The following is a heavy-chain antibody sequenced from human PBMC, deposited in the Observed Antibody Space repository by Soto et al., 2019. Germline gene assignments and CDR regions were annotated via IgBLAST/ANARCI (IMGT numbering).Heavy chain of an antibody. Sequence: QLQLQESGPGLVKPSETLSLTCTVSGGSISSSSYYWGWIRQPPGKGLEWIGSIYYSGSTYYNPSLKSRVTISVDTSKNQFSLKLSSVTAADTAVYYCASYDFWSGYHLYWGQGTLVTVSS. V-gene: IGHV4-39*01. CDR2: IYYSGST. J-gene: IGHJ4*02. CDR3: ASYDFWSGYHLY. D-gene: IGHD3-3*01. CDR1: GGSISSSSYY.